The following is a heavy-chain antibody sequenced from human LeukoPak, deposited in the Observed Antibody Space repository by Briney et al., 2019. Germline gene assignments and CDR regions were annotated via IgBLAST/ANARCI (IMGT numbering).Heavy chain of an antibody. CDR1: GFTFNNYH. J-gene: IGHJ6*03. CDR2: ISSGSDYM. D-gene: IGHD1-26*01. Sequence: GGSLRLSCAASGFTFNNYHMIWVRQAPGKGLEWVSSISSGSDYMYYADSVRGRFTISRDNAKNSLFLQMNSLTSDDTAVYYCAREGRELPYYVDVWGKGTTVTVSS. CDR3: AREGRELPYYVDV. V-gene: IGHV3-21*01.